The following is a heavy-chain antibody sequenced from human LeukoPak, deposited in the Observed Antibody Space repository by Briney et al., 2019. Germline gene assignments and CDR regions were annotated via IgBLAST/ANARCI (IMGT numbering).Heavy chain of an antibody. CDR3: ARDGNFQNGSGWYGLWYFDL. J-gene: IGHJ2*01. CDR2: IYYSGST. V-gene: IGHV4-59*01. Sequence: SETLSLTCTVSGGSISSYYWSWTRQPPGKGLEWIGYIYYSGSTNYNPSLKSRVTISVDTSKNQFSLKLSSVTAADTAVYYCARDGNFQNGSGWYGLWYFDLWGRGTLVTVSS. D-gene: IGHD6-19*01. CDR1: GGSISSYY.